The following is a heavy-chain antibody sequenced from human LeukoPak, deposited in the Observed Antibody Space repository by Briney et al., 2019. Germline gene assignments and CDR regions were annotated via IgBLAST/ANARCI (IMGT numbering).Heavy chain of an antibody. CDR1: GCTFDDYG. D-gene: IGHD3-3*01. V-gene: IGHV3-48*04. Sequence: GGSLRLSCAASGCTFDDYGMNWVRQAPGKGLEWVSYISDSGRTTFYADSVKGRFTISRDNAKNSLYLQMSSLRVEDTAVYYCASWAGNTQSDSWSGPFDYWGQGTLVTVSS. CDR2: ISDSGRTT. CDR3: ASWAGNTQSDSWSGPFDY. J-gene: IGHJ4*02.